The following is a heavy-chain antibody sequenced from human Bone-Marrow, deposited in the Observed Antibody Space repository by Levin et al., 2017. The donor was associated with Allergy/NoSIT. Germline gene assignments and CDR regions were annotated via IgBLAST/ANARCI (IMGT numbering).Heavy chain of an antibody. Sequence: SETLSLTCTVSRGSISAYYWSWLRQPPGKGLEWIGYIYHSGSTNYNPSLESRFRMSVDMSKNQFSLTLSSVTTADTAIYYCARVSRVRWFDSWGQGTLVTVSS. CDR1: RGSISAYY. CDR3: ARVSRVRWFDS. CDR2: IYHSGST. V-gene: IGHV4-59*01. J-gene: IGHJ5*01.